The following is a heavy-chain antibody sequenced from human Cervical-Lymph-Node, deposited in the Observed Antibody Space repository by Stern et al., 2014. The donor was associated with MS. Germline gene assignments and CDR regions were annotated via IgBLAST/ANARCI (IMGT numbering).Heavy chain of an antibody. CDR3: ARVAPTVGAAY. CDR2: INPNGGRA. Sequence: VQLVASGAEVMKPGASVNVSCQASGYPFTDYSIQWVRQVHGQGLEWMGMINPNGGRATYPRKFRGRVTMTRDTSTATVKMELNSLRSEDTAVYYCARVAPTVGAAYWGQGTLVTVSA. CDR1: GYPFTDYS. D-gene: IGHD1-26*01. J-gene: IGHJ4*02. V-gene: IGHV1-46*01.